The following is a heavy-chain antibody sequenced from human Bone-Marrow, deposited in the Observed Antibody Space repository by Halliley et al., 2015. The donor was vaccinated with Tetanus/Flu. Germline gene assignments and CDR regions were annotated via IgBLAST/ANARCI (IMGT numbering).Heavy chain of an antibody. D-gene: IGHD3-3*02. CDR2: ISSLNPFP. Sequence: WLSFISSLNPFPTHPGSVKGRFTISRDNTKNSLFLQMNSLRAEGPAVYYCARISFSDFFFDYWGQGTLVPVSS. J-gene: IGHJ4*02. CDR3: ARISFSDFFFDY. V-gene: IGHV3-11*03.